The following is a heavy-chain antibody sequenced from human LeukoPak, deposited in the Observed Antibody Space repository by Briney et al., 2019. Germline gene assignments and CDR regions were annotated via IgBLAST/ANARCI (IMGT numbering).Heavy chain of an antibody. CDR2: INSDGSST. D-gene: IGHD6-19*01. J-gene: IGHJ6*03. Sequence: LPGGSLRLSCAASGFTFSSYWMHWVRQAPGKGLVWVSRINSDGSSTSYADSVKGRFTISRDNAKNSLYLQMNSLRAEDTAVYYCARVWTGQWPPHYYYMDVWGKGTTVTISS. V-gene: IGHV3-74*01. CDR3: ARVWTGQWPPHYYYMDV. CDR1: GFTFSSYW.